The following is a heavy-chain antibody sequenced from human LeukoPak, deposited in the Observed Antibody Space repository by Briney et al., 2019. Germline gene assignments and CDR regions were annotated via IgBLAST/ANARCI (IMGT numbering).Heavy chain of an antibody. CDR2: IRYDGSNK. D-gene: IGHD6-19*01. J-gene: IGHJ4*02. CDR3: AKAAPGYSSGWIDY. V-gene: IGHV3-30*02. CDR1: GFTFSSYG. Sequence: GGSLRLSCAASGFTFSSYGMHWVRQAPGKGLEWVAFIRYDGSNKYYADSVKGRFTISRDNSKNTLYLQMNSLRAEDTAVYYCAKAAPGYSSGWIDYWDQGTLVTVSS.